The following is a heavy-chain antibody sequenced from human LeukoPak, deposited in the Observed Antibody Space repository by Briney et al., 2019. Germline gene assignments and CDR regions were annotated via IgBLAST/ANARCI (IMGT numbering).Heavy chain of an antibody. V-gene: IGHV1-8*01. CDR1: GYTFTNYD. J-gene: IGHJ4*02. CDR2: MNPNSGNS. CDR3: AREGLDY. Sequence: VSVKVSCKAFGYTFTNYDINWVRQATGQGLEWMGYMNPNSGNSAYAQKFQGRVTITTDASISTAYMELSGLRSEDTALYYCAREGLDYWGQGTLVTVSS.